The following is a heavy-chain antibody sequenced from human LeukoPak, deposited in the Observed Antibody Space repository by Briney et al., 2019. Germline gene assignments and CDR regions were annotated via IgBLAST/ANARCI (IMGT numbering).Heavy chain of an antibody. CDR1: GFTFSSCW. CDR2: INSDGSRT. CDR3: ARADGGNVHFDY. V-gene: IGHV3-74*01. Sequence: PGGSLRLSCAASGFTFSSCWMHWVRQAPGKGLVWVSRINSDGSRTTYADSVKGRFTISRDNAKNTLYLQMNSLRAEDTAVYYCARADGGNVHFDYWGQGTLVTVSS. J-gene: IGHJ4*02. D-gene: IGHD4-23*01.